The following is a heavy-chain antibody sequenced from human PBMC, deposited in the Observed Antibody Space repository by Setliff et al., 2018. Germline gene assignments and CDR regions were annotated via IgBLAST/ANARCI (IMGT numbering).Heavy chain of an antibody. CDR2: INHSGST. V-gene: IGHV4-34*01. Sequence: SETLSLTCAVYGGSFSGYYWTWIRQPPGKGLEWIGEINHSGSTNYNPSLKSRVTISVDTSKNQFSLKLSSVTAADTAVYYCARVRRVVIAYYYYMDVWGKGTTVTVSS. CDR1: GGSFSGYY. CDR3: ARVRRVVIAYYYYMDV. D-gene: IGHD2-21*01. J-gene: IGHJ6*03.